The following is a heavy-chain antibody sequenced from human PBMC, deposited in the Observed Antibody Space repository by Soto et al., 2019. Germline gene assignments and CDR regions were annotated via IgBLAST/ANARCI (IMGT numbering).Heavy chain of an antibody. V-gene: IGHV3-23*01. Sequence: GGSLRLSCAASGFTFSSYAMSWVRQAPGKGLEWVSAISGSGGSTYYADSVKGRFTISRDNSKNTLYLQMNSLRAEDTAVYYCEKANGWIPTDYYGMDVWGQGTTVTVSS. CDR2: ISGSGGST. CDR1: GFTFSSYA. D-gene: IGHD2-8*01. J-gene: IGHJ6*02. CDR3: EKANGWIPTDYYGMDV.